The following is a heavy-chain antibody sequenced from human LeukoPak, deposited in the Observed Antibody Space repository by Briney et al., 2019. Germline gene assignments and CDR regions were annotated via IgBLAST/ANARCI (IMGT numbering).Heavy chain of an antibody. J-gene: IGHJ4*02. D-gene: IGHD3-16*02. CDR2: IYYSGST. V-gene: IGHV4-34*01. CDR1: GGSFSGYY. Sequence: SETLSLTCAVYGGSFSGYYWSWIRQPPGKGLEWIGSIYYSGSTYYNPSLKSRVTISVDTSKNQFSLKLSSVTAADTAVYYCARHRTASDYWGQGTLVTVSS. CDR3: ARHRTASDY.